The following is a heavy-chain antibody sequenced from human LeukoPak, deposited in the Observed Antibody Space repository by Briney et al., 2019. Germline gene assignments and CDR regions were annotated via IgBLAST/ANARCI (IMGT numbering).Heavy chain of an antibody. D-gene: IGHD6-13*01. CDR3: VKGKGIAAAGFNYFDY. V-gene: IGHV3-74*01. CDR2: INNDGVST. J-gene: IGHJ4*02. CDR1: GFTLSSYW. Sequence: GGSLRLSCATSGFTLSSYWMHWVRQVPGKGLEWLSRINNDGVSTSYADSVKGRFTISRDNAKNTLYLRMNSLRAEDTAVYYCVKGKGIAAAGFNYFDYWGQGTLVTVSS.